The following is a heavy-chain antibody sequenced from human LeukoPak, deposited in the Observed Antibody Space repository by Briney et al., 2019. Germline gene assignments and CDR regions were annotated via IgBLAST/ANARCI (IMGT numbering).Heavy chain of an antibody. CDR2: IYYSGST. J-gene: IGHJ3*02. V-gene: IGHV4-59*01. CDR1: GGSISSYY. CDR3: ATQTPYYYDSSGYYLTAFDI. Sequence: SETLSLTCTVSGGSISSYYWSWIRQPPGKGLEWVGYIYYSGSTNYNPSLKSRVTISVETSKNQFSLKLSSVTAADTAVYYCATQTPYYYDSSGYYLTAFDIWGQGTMVTVSS. D-gene: IGHD3-22*01.